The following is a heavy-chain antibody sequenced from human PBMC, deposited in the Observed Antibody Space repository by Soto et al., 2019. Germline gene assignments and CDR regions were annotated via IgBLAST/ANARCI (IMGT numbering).Heavy chain of an antibody. CDR3: ARAPGRMMNALRYYYGLDV. J-gene: IGHJ6*02. D-gene: IGHD2-8*01. V-gene: IGHV4-31*02. CDR2: NHHRGGT. Sequence: QVQLQESGPGLVKPSETLSFTCNISGGSISSGGYYWSWIRQLPGKGREWSGYNHHRGGTYYNAALKRRITISVGTSKNQFSRKMTSVTAADTAVYFCARAPGRMMNALRYYYGLDVWGQGTRVTVSS. CDR1: GGSISSGGYY.